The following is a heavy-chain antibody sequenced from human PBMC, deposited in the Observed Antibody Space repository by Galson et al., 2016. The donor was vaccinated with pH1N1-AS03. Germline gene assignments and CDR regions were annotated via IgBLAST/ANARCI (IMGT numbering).Heavy chain of an antibody. Sequence: SVKVSCKASGYTLTRYYMHWVRQAPGQGLEWMGIIDPSGGPTTYAPKFQGRITITTDTYTSTVYMELVSLRSEDTAVYYCARRYYFDYWGQGTLVTVSS. CDR3: ARRYYFDY. V-gene: IGHV1-46*01. D-gene: IGHD3-16*02. J-gene: IGHJ4*02. CDR1: GYTLTRYY. CDR2: IDPSGGPT.